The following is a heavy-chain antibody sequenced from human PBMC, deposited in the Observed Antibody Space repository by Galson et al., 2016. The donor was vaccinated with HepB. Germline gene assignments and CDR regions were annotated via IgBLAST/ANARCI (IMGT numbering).Heavy chain of an antibody. CDR1: GFSFSGHG. CDR3: ARVRSSSWLDS. CDR2: IWHDGTNE. J-gene: IGHJ5*01. D-gene: IGHD6-13*01. Sequence: SLRLSCAASGFSFSGHGMHWLRQAPGKGLEWVAAIWHDGTNENYAASVKGRFSISRDNSKSMLYLKMDSLRAEDIAVYYCARVRSSSWLDSWGQGTLVTVS. V-gene: IGHV3-33*01.